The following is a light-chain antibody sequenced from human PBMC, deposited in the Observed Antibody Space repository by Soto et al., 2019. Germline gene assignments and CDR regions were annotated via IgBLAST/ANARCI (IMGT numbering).Light chain of an antibody. CDR2: EVS. CDR3: SSYAGANSVV. CDR1: SSDVGGYNY. V-gene: IGLV2-8*01. Sequence: QSALTQPPSASGSPGQSVTISCTGMSSDVGGYNYGSWYQQHPGKAPKLMIYEVSKRPSGVPDRFSGSKSGNTASLTVSGLQAEDEADYYCSSYAGANSVVFGGGTKLTVL. J-gene: IGLJ2*01.